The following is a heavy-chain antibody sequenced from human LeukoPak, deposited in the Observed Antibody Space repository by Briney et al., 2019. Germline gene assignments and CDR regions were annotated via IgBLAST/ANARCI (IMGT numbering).Heavy chain of an antibody. CDR1: GYTFTSYA. V-gene: IGHV1-2*06. D-gene: IGHD3-9*01. CDR3: AREYDILSFDY. J-gene: IGHJ4*02. Sequence: ASVKVSCKASGYTFTSYAMHWVRQAPGQGLEWMGRINPNSGGTNYAQKFQGRVTMTRDTSISTAYMELSRLRSDDTAVYYCAREYDILSFDYWGQGTLVTVSS. CDR2: INPNSGGT.